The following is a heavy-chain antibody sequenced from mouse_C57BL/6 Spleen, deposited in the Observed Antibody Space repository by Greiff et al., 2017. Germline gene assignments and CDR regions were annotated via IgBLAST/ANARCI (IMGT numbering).Heavy chain of an antibody. V-gene: IGHV14-4*01. J-gene: IGHJ2*01. D-gene: IGHD2-4*01. CDR1: GFNIKDDY. Sequence: EVQLQQSGAELVRPGASVTLSCTASGFNIKDDYMHWVKQRPEQGLEWIGWIDPENGDTDYASKFQGKATITADTSSHTAYLQLSSLTSGDAAVYYGTTWDYDGGDYWGQGTTLTVSS. CDR2: IDPENGDT. CDR3: TTWDYDGGDY.